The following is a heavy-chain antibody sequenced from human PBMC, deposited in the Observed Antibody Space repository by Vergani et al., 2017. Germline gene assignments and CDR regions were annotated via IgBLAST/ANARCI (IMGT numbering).Heavy chain of an antibody. Sequence: QVQLQESGPGLVKPSETLSLTCTVSGDSISSISSYYWSWIRQPPGKGLEWIGYIYNNGITNYNPSLKSRVTISVDTSKNQFSLKLSSVTAADTAVYYCAREVNGDYEWTWWFEPWGQGSLVTVSS. V-gene: IGHV4-61*01. CDR3: AREVNGDYEWTWWFEP. CDR2: IYNNGIT. D-gene: IGHD4-17*01. CDR1: GDSISSISSYY. J-gene: IGHJ5*02.